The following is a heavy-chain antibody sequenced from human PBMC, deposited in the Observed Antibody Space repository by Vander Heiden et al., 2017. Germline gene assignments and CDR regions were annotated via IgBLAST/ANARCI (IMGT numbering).Heavy chain of an antibody. CDR1: GFTFSSYA. CDR2: MSGSGTST. Sequence: EVQLLASGGGLVQPGGSLRLSCAVSGFTFSSYAMTWVRQAPGKGLEWVSTMSGSGTSTYYADSVKGRFTISRDNSKNTLYLQMNILRVDDSAIYYSFVEKATWFDPWGQGTLVTVSS. CDR3: FVEKATWFDP. V-gene: IGHV3-23*01. J-gene: IGHJ5*02. D-gene: IGHD2-15*01.